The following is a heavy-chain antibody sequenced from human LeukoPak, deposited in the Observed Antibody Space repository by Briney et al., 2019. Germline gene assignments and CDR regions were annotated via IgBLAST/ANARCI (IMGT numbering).Heavy chain of an antibody. CDR2: INQDGSEM. CDR3: ARSAGEIYYYYGMDV. J-gene: IGHJ6*02. D-gene: IGHD3-16*01. CDR1: GFTLSSYW. V-gene: IGHV3-7*04. Sequence: GGSLRLSCAASGFTLSSYWMTWVRQAPGKGLQWVANINQDGSEMYYVDSVKGRFSISRDNAKNSLYLQMNGLRAEDTAVYYCARSAGEIYYYYGMDVWGQGTTVTVSS.